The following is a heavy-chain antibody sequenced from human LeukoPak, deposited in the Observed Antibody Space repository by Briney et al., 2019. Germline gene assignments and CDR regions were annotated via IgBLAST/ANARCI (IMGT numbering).Heavy chain of an antibody. J-gene: IGHJ4*02. V-gene: IGHV3-64*01. CDR2: ISSNGGST. Sequence: GSLVLSFAASGFPFSSYAMHWVRQAPGKGLEYVSAISSNGGSTYYANSVKGRFTISRDNSRNTLYLQMGSLRAEDMAVYYCARGPDGNDSSGYLLRKDFDCWGQGTLVTVSS. D-gene: IGHD3-22*01. CDR3: ARGPDGNDSSGYLLRKDFDC. CDR1: GFPFSSYA.